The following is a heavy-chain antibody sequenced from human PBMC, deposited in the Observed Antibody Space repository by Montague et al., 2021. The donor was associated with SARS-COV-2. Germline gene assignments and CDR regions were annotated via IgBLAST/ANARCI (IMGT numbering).Heavy chain of an antibody. CDR1: GGSFSRYY. D-gene: IGHD2-2*02. J-gene: IGHJ6*03. Sequence: SETLSLTCAVSGGSFSRYYWSWIRQPPGKGLEWIGEISQSGNTKYNPSLQSRVSISLDTSRNQFSPKVSSVTAADTAIYYCARLGDGIVPSPILGLGPYYSFYYMDVWGKGTTVTVSS. CDR3: ARLGDGIVPSPILGLGPYYSFYYMDV. CDR2: ISQSGNT. V-gene: IGHV4-34*01.